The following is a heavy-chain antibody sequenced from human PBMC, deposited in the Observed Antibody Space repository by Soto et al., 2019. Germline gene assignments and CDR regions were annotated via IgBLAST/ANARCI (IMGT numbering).Heavy chain of an antibody. D-gene: IGHD3-9*01. CDR1: GGSFSCYY. J-gene: IGHJ6*02. Sequence: SETLSLTCAVYGGSFSCYYWSWIRQPPGKVLELIGEINHSGITNYNPSLKSRVTISVDTSKNQFSLKLSSVTAADTAVYYCARGFYYDILTGYPTGYGTDVWGQGTTVTVSS. V-gene: IGHV4-34*01. CDR2: INHSGIT. CDR3: ARGFYYDILTGYPTGYGTDV.